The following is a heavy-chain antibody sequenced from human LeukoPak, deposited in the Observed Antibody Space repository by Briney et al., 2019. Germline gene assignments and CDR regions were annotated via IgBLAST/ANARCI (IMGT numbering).Heavy chain of an antibody. CDR1: GFTFSSYA. CDR2: ISGSGGST. D-gene: IGHD2-21*01. CDR3: AKYSSLGVIVDY. V-gene: IGHV3-23*01. J-gene: IGHJ4*02. Sequence: GSLRLSCAASGFTFSSYAMSWVRQAPGKGLEWVSAISGSGGSTYYADSVKGRFTISRDNSKNTLYLQMNSLRAEDTAVYYCAKYSSLGVIVDYWGQGTLVTVSS.